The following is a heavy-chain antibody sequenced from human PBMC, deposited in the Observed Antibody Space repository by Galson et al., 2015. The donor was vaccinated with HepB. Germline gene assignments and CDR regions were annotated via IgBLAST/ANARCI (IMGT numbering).Heavy chain of an antibody. CDR1: GFTFSSYA. V-gene: IGHV3-30*04. D-gene: IGHD5-18*01. J-gene: IGHJ4*02. CDR2: ISYDGSNK. Sequence: SLRLSCAASGFTFSSYAMHWVRQAPGKGLEWVAVISYDGSNKYYADSVKGRFTISRDNSKNTLYLQMNSLRAEDTAVYYCAREGWIQLFDYWGQGTLVTVSS. CDR3: AREGWIQLFDY.